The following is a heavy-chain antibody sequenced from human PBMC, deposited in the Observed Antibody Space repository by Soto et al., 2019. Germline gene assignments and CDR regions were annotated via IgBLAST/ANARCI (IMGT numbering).Heavy chain of an antibody. CDR2: IWYDGSNK. CDR3: ARDRVTMVRGVIISPSHYYYGMDV. CDR1: GFTFSSYG. Sequence: GGSLRLSCAASGFTFSSYGMHWVRQAPGKGLEWVAVIWYDGSNKYYADSVKGRLTISRDNSKNTLYLQMNSLRAEDTAVYYCARDRVTMVRGVIISPSHYYYGMDVWGQGTTVTVSS. V-gene: IGHV3-33*01. J-gene: IGHJ6*02. D-gene: IGHD3-10*01.